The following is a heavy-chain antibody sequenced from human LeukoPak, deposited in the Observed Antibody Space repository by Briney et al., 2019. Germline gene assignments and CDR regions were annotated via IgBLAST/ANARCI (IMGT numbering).Heavy chain of an antibody. CDR2: ISYDGSNK. Sequence: GRSLRLSCAASGFTFSSYGMHWVRQAPGKGLEWVAVISYDGSNKYYADSVKGRFTISRDNSKNTLYLQMNSLRAEDTAVYYCAKDWSESSGAGNWGQGTLVTVSS. D-gene: IGHD1-26*01. J-gene: IGHJ4*02. V-gene: IGHV3-30*18. CDR3: AKDWSESSGAGN. CDR1: GFTFSSYG.